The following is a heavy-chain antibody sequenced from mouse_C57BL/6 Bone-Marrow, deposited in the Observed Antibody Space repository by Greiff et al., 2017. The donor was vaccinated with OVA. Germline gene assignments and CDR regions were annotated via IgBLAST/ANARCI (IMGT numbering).Heavy chain of an antibody. V-gene: IGHV1-22*01. CDR1: GYTFTDYN. J-gene: IGHJ4*01. Sequence: VQLQQSGPELVKPGASVKMSCKASGYTFTDYNMHWVKQSHGKSLEWIGYINPNNGGTSYNQKLKGQATLTVNKSSSTAYMELRSLTSEDSAVYYCASNWDGAMDYWGQGTSVTVSS. CDR2: INPNNGGT. D-gene: IGHD4-1*01. CDR3: ASNWDGAMDY.